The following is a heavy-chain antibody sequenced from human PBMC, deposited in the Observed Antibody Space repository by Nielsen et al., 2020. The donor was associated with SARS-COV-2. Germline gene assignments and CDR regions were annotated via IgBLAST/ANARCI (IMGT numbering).Heavy chain of an antibody. V-gene: IGHV1-18*04. CDR1: GYIFSIYG. CDR3: ARDWENYYGPSGRLDV. Sequence: ASVKVSCKASGYIFSIYGISWVRQAPGQGLEWMGWISANKGNINYAQKLQGRVTMTTDTSTTTAFMELRSLRSDDTAVYYCARDWENYYGPSGRLDVWGQGTTVTVSS. J-gene: IGHJ6*02. CDR2: ISANKGNI. D-gene: IGHD3-10*01.